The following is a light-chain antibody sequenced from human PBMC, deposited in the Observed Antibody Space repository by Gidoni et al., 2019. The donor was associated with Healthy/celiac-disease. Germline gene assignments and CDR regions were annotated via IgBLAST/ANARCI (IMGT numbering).Light chain of an antibody. Sequence: SYELTQPPSVCVSPGQTASITCSGDRLGDKYACWYQPKPGQSPVLVIYQDSKRPSGIPARFSGSNSGNTATLTISGTQAMDEADYYCQAWDSSTVVFGGGTKLTVL. CDR2: QDS. J-gene: IGLJ2*01. CDR3: QAWDSSTVV. CDR1: RLGDKY. V-gene: IGLV3-1*01.